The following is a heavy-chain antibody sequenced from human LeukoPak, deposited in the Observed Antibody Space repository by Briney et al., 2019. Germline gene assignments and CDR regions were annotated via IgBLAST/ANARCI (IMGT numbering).Heavy chain of an antibody. CDR3: ARDLYRDSLPVSWFDP. CDR1: GYTFTSYG. V-gene: IGHV1-18*01. J-gene: IGHJ5*02. D-gene: IGHD4-11*01. Sequence: ASVKVSCKASGYTFTSYGISWVRRAPGQGLEWMGWISDYNGNTNYAQKLQGRVTMTTDTSTSTAYMELRSLRSDDTAVYYCARDLYRDSLPVSWFDPWGQGTLVTVSS. CDR2: ISDYNGNT.